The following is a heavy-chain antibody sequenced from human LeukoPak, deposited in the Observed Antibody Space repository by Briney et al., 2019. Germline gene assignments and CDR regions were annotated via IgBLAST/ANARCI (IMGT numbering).Heavy chain of an antibody. D-gene: IGHD2-2*02. Sequence: GESLKISCKGSGYSFTSYWIGWVRQMPGKGLEWMGIIYPGDSDTRYSPSFQGQVTISADKSISTAYLQWSSLKASDTAMYYCARLLGYCSSTSCYTEACYYYYGMDVWGQGTTVTVSS. CDR3: ARLLGYCSSTSCYTEACYYYYGMDV. J-gene: IGHJ6*02. CDR1: GYSFTSYW. CDR2: IYPGDSDT. V-gene: IGHV5-51*01.